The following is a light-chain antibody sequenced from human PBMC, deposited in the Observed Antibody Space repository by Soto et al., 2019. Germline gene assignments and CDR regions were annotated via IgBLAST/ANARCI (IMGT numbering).Light chain of an antibody. J-gene: IGKJ1*01. CDR1: QISSVS. CDR3: QQYDKYST. Sequence: IQMTHSPSTLSVSVGDTVTITFRASQISSVSLAWYQQKTGKAPNLLIYDASTLQGGVPSRSRGSGSGTEFTLTVTSIQPEEFATYVCQQYDKYSTFGHGTKVDVK. CDR2: DAS. V-gene: IGKV1-5*01.